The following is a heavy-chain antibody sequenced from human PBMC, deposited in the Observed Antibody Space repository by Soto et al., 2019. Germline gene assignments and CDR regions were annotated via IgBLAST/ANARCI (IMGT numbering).Heavy chain of an antibody. D-gene: IGHD6-19*01. J-gene: IGHJ4*02. Sequence: PGGSLRLSCAASGFTFSSYGMHWVRQAPGKGLEWVAVISYDGSNKYYADSVKGRFTISRDNSKNTLYLQMNSLRAEDTAVYYCAKSAVAGTFVRFDYWGQGTLVTVSS. CDR1: GFTFSSYG. V-gene: IGHV3-30*18. CDR3: AKSAVAGTFVRFDY. CDR2: ISYDGSNK.